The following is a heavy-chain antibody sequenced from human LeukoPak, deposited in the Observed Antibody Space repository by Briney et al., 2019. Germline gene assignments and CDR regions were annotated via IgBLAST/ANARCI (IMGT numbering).Heavy chain of an antibody. V-gene: IGHV3-74*03. CDR1: GFTLSSYW. Sequence: QTGGSLRLSCAASGFTLSSYWMHWVRQVPGKGLVWVSRINSDGSRTEYADSVKGRFTISRDNAKNPLYMQMNSLRAEDTAVYYCASGAYYHDFWGQGTLVTVSS. D-gene: IGHD3-22*01. J-gene: IGHJ4*02. CDR2: INSDGSRT. CDR3: ASGAYYHDF.